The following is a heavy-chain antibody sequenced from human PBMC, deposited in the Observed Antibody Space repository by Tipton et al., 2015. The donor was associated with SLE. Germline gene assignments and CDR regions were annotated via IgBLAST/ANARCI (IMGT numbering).Heavy chain of an antibody. Sequence: SLRLSCAASGFTFRSYWMSWVRKATGKGLEWVANIKEDGSEKYYVDSVKGRFTISRDNAKNSLYLQMNSLRAEDTAVYYCARGDEYYYDSSGYDYWGQGTLVTVSS. CDR1: GFTFRSYW. J-gene: IGHJ4*02. D-gene: IGHD3-22*01. V-gene: IGHV3-7*01. CDR2: IKEDGSEK. CDR3: ARGDEYYYDSSGYDY.